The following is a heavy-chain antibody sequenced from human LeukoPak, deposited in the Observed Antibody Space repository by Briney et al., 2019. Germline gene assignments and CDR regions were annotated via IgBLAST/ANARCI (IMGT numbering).Heavy chain of an antibody. V-gene: IGHV3-53*01. CDR1: GFTVSSSY. CDR3: ARENGYKVFDY. D-gene: IGHD5-24*01. Sequence: PGGPLRLSCAASGFTVSSSYMIWVRQAPGKGLEWVSVIYSGGYTYYADSVKGRFTISRDHSKNTLYLQMDSLRAEDTAVYYCARENGYKVFDYWGQGTLVTVSS. CDR2: IYSGGYT. J-gene: IGHJ4*02.